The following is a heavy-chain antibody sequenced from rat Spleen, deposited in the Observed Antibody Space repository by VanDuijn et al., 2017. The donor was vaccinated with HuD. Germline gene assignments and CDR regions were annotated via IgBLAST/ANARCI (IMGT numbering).Heavy chain of an antibody. D-gene: IGHD1-4*01. Sequence: QVQLKESGPGLVQPSQTLSLTCTVSGFSLTSNGVSWVRQPPGKGLEWIAAISSGGNTYHNSVLKSRLSISRDTSKSQVFLKMNSLQTEDTTTYYCARDSYGYPYGIMDAWGQGASVTVSS. V-gene: IGHV2S12*01. CDR2: ISSGGNT. J-gene: IGHJ4*01. CDR1: GFSLTSNG. CDR3: ARDSYGYPYGIMDA.